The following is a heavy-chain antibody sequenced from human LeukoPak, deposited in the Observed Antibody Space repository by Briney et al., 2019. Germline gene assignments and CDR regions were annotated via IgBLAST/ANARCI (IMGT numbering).Heavy chain of an antibody. J-gene: IGHJ4*02. CDR3: AKDVSAAPGY. CDR2: VSATGGST. V-gene: IGHV3-23*01. Sequence: QPGGSLRLSCAASGFTFRSFGMSWVRQAPGKGLEWVSTVSATGGSTYYADSVKGRFTISRDNSKNTVFLQMNSLRAEDTALYYCAKDVSAAPGYWGQGTLVTVSS. CDR1: GFTFRSFG. D-gene: IGHD3-10*01.